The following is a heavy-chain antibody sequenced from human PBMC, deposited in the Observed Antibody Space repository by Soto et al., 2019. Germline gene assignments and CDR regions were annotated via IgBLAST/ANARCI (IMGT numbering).Heavy chain of an antibody. Sequence: QVQLVESGGGVVQPGRSLRLSCAASGFTFSSYAMHWVRQAPGKGLEWVAVISYDGSNKYYADSVKGRFTISRDNSKNTLYLQMNSLRAEDTAVYYCARHLVGGGSCSDWGEGTTVTVSS. CDR3: ARHLVGGGSCSD. D-gene: IGHD2-15*01. CDR2: ISYDGSNK. CDR1: GFTFSSYA. J-gene: IGHJ6*04. V-gene: IGHV3-30-3*01.